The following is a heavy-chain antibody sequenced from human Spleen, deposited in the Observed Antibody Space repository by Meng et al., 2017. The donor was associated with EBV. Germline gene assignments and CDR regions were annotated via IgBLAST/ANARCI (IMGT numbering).Heavy chain of an antibody. D-gene: IGHD6-13*01. V-gene: IGHV1-46*01. Sequence: QGQRVQSGAEVKKPGASVKVSYKASGYTFTSYYMHWVRQAPGQGLEWMGIINPSGGSTSYAQKFRGRVSMTRDTSTSTVHMDLSSLISDDTAVYYCARGIAAAGTEYFQHWGQGTLVTVSS. J-gene: IGHJ1*01. CDR2: INPSGGST. CDR1: GYTFTSYY. CDR3: ARGIAAAGTEYFQH.